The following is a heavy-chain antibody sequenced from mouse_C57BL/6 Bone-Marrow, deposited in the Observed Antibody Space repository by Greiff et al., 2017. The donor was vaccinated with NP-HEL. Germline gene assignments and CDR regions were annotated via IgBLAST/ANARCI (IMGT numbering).Heavy chain of an antibody. J-gene: IGHJ1*03. Sequence: VQLQQSGPELVKPGASVKIPCKASGYTFTDYNMDWVKQSHGKSLEWIGDINPNNGGTIYNQKFKGKATLTVDKSSSTAYMELRSLTSEDTAVYYCARYYYGSSSHWYFDVWGTGTTVTVSS. D-gene: IGHD1-1*01. V-gene: IGHV1-18*01. CDR2: INPNNGGT. CDR1: GYTFTDYN. CDR3: ARYYYGSSSHWYFDV.